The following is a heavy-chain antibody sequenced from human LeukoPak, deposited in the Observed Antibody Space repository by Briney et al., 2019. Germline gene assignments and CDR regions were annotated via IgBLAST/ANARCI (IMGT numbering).Heavy chain of an antibody. J-gene: IGHJ3*02. CDR1: GGSISSYY. D-gene: IGHD3-10*01. Sequence: SETLSLTCTVSGGSISSYYWSWIRQPPGKGLEWIGYIYYSGSTNYNPSLKSRVTISVDTSNNQFSLKLSSVTAADTAVYYCARSPRLLVRGVIWNAFDIWGQGTMVTVSS. CDR3: ARSPRLLVRGVIWNAFDI. CDR2: IYYSGST. V-gene: IGHV4-59*08.